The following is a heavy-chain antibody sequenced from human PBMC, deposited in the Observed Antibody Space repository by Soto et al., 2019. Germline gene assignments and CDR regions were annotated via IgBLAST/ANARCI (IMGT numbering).Heavy chain of an antibody. V-gene: IGHV4-31*03. CDR2: IYYSGST. CDR1: GGSISSGGYY. J-gene: IGHJ4*02. Sequence: KASETLSLTCTVSGGSISSGGYYWSWIRQHPGKGLEWIGYIYYSGSTYYNPSLKSRVTISVDTSKNQFSLKLSSVTAADTAVYYCAHLGSLGIAAAGTGTDYWGQGTLVTVSS. D-gene: IGHD6-13*01. CDR3: AHLGSLGIAAAGTGTDY.